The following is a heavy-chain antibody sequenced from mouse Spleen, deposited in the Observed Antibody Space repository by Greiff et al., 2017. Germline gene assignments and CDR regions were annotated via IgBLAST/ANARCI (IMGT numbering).Heavy chain of an antibody. V-gene: IGHV1-66*01. CDR3: ARVIYYGYDPFAY. Sequence: VKLVESGPELVKPGASVKISCKASGYSFTSYYIHWVKQRPGQGLEWIGWIYPGSGNTKYNEKFKGKATLTADTSSSTAYMQLSSLTSEDSAVYYCARVIYYGYDPFAYWGQGTLVTVSA. J-gene: IGHJ3*01. D-gene: IGHD2-2*01. CDR1: GYSFTSYY. CDR2: IYPGSGNT.